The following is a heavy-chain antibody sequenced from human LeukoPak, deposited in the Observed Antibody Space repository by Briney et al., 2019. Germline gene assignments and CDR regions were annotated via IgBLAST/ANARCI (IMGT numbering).Heavy chain of an antibody. CDR3: ARDPINIATAANGFDY. V-gene: IGHV3-21*01. CDR2: ISTSSSYI. J-gene: IGHJ4*02. CDR1: EFSVGSNY. D-gene: IGHD6-13*01. Sequence: GGSLRLSCAASEFSVGSNYMTWVRQAPGKGLEWVSSISTSSSYIYYADSVKGRFTISRDNAKNSLYLQMNSLRVEDTAVYYCARDPINIATAANGFDYWGQGTLVTVSS.